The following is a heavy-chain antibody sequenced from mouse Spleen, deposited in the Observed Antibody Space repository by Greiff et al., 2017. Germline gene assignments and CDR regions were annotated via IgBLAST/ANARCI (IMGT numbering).Heavy chain of an antibody. J-gene: IGHJ3*01. Sequence: DVMLVESGGGLVKPGGSLKLSCAASGFTFSDYGMAWVRQAPGKGPEWVAFISNLEYSIYYADTVTGRFTISRENAKNTLYLEMSSLRSEDTAMYYCARHDYGNYPFAYWGQGTLVTVSA. D-gene: IGHD2-1*01. CDR3: ARHDYGNYPFAY. CDR2: ISNLEYSI. CDR1: GFTFSDYG. V-gene: IGHV5-15*01.